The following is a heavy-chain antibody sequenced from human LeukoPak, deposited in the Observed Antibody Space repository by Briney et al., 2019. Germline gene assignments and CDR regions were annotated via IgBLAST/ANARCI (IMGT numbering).Heavy chain of an antibody. Sequence: PGGSLRLSCAASGFTFSSYAMSWVRQAPGKGLEWVSAISGSGGSTYYADSVKGRFTISRDNSKNTLYLQMNSLRAEDTAVYYCAKDTGAGYSGYDFSRYYYYYGMDVWGQGTTVTVSS. CDR3: AKDTGAGYSGYDFSRYYYYYGMDV. V-gene: IGHV3-23*01. CDR1: GFTFSSYA. D-gene: IGHD5-12*01. J-gene: IGHJ6*02. CDR2: ISGSGGST.